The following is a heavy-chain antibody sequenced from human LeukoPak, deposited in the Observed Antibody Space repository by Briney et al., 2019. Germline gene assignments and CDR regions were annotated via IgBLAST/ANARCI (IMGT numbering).Heavy chain of an antibody. CDR2: INPESGGT. CDR3: ARLPVIVGAWSPIDY. J-gene: IGHJ4*02. V-gene: IGHV1-2*02. D-gene: IGHD1-26*01. CDR1: GYTFTGYY. Sequence: GASVKVSCKASGYTFTGYYRHWVRQAPGQGLEWMGWINPESGGTNYAQKFQGRVTMTRGTSISTAYMELTSLRSDDTAVYYCARLPVIVGAWSPIDYWGQGTRVTVSS.